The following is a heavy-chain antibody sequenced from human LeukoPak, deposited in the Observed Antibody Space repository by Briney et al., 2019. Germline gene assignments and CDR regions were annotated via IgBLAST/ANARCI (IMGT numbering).Heavy chain of an antibody. CDR2: IYYSGSS. V-gene: IGHV4-39*01. CDR1: GGSISSSNYY. Sequence: SETLSLTCTVSGGSISSSNYYWGWIRQPPGKGLEWYGSIYYSGSSYYNPSLKSRVTISVDTSKNQFSLELSSVTAADTAVYYCAIYDCGDCGLYDYWGQGTVVMVSS. J-gene: IGHJ4*02. CDR3: AIYDCGDCGLYDY. D-gene: IGHD4-17*01.